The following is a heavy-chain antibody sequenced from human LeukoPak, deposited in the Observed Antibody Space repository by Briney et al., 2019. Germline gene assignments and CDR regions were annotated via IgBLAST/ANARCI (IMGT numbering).Heavy chain of an antibody. J-gene: IGHJ6*02. CDR2: INHSGST. Sequence: SETLSLTCAVYGGSFSGYYWSWIRQPPGKGLEWIGEINHSGSTNYNPSLKSRVTISVDTSKNQFSLKLSSVTAADTAVYYCARGRVAGATKPYYYYGMDVWGQGTTVTVSS. D-gene: IGHD1-26*01. CDR3: ARGRVAGATKPYYYYGMDV. CDR1: GGSFSGYY. V-gene: IGHV4-34*01.